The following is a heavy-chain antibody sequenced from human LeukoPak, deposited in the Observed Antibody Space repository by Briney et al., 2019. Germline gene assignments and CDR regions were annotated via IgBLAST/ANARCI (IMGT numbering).Heavy chain of an antibody. CDR3: ARAPPVDTAMVPFDY. J-gene: IGHJ4*02. Sequence: ASVKVSCKASGYTFTSYGISWVRQAPGQGLESMGWISAYNGNTNYAQKLQGRVTMTTDTSTSTAYMELRSLRSDDTAVYYCARAPPVDTAMVPFDYWGQGTLVTVSS. CDR1: GYTFTSYG. V-gene: IGHV1-18*01. CDR2: ISAYNGNT. D-gene: IGHD5-18*01.